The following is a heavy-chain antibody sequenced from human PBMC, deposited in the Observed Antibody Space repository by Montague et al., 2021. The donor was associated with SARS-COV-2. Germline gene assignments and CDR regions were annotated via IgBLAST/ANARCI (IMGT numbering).Heavy chain of an antibody. CDR1: GNSLSNSRYF. Sequence: SETLSLTCSVSGNSLSNSRYFWGWIRQPPRKGLEWIGSFYFGGKFLYNSSLESRVTISVDTSKNQFSLQLSSVTASDTAVYYCARHPGGSEVAGLDYWGQGILVTVSS. CDR2: FYFGGKF. V-gene: IGHV4-39*01. D-gene: IGHD6-19*01. J-gene: IGHJ4*02. CDR3: ARHPGGSEVAGLDY.